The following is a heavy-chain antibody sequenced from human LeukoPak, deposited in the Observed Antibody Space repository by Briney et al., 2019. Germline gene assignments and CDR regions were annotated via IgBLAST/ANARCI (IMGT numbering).Heavy chain of an antibody. D-gene: IGHD3-16*01. CDR1: GFSFSDHH. Sequence: GGSLRLSCAASGFSFSDHHMSWVRQVPGKGLEWLAYISREGNIIVYADSVKGRFIISRDNAKQSVYLEMTSLRPEDTAVYYCARYVLLMDYWGQGTLVTFSS. CDR3: ARYVLLMDY. V-gene: IGHV3-11*01. J-gene: IGHJ4*02. CDR2: ISREGNII.